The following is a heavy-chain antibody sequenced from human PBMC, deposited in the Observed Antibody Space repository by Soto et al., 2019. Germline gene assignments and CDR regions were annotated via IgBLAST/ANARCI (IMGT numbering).Heavy chain of an antibody. CDR3: AKRYRIAVAGTFDY. V-gene: IGHV3-23*01. CDR1: GFTFSGYA. Sequence: PGGSLRLSCAASGFTFSGYAMNWVRQAPGKGLEWVSAISDSGDYTYYADSVKGRFTISRDNSKYTLYLQMNSLRAEDTAVYYCAKRYRIAVAGTFDYWGQGTLVTVSS. J-gene: IGHJ4*02. CDR2: ISDSGDYT. D-gene: IGHD6-19*01.